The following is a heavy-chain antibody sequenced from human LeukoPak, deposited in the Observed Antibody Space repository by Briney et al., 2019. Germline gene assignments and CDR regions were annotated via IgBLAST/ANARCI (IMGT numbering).Heavy chain of an antibody. V-gene: IGHV1-2*02. CDR3: ARDSETIVVVPAAADY. Sequence: VASVKVSCKASGYTFTGYYMHWVRQAPGQGLEWMGWINPNSGGINYAQKFQGRVTMTRDTSISTAYMELSRLRSDDTAVYYCARDSETIVVVPAAADYWGQGTLVTVSS. D-gene: IGHD2-2*01. CDR1: GYTFTGYY. J-gene: IGHJ4*02. CDR2: INPNSGGI.